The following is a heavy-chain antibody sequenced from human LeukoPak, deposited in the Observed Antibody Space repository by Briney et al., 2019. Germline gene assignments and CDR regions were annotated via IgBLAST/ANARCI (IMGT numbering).Heavy chain of an antibody. V-gene: IGHV3-23*01. CDR2: IRGSGGGT. CDR3: ARDPLSSSSFDL. D-gene: IGHD6-13*01. Sequence: GGSLRLSCAASGFTFSSYAMSWVRQAPGKGLEWVSSIRGSGGGTNYADSVKGRFTISRYNSKNTLYLQMNSLRAEDTAVYYCARDPLSSSSFDLWGQGTLVTVSS. CDR1: GFTFSSYA. J-gene: IGHJ4*02.